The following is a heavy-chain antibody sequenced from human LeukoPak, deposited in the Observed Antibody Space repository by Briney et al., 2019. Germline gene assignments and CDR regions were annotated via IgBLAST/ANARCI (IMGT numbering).Heavy chain of an antibody. V-gene: IGHV3-74*01. Sequence: GGSLRLSCAASGFTFSNYWMHWVRQAPGKGLVWVSRISSDGSTTNYADSVKGRFTIARDNAKNTLYLQMNSQRAEDTAVYYCARELPFDYWGQGTLVTVSS. J-gene: IGHJ4*02. CDR1: GFTFSNYW. D-gene: IGHD1-26*01. CDR3: ARELPFDY. CDR2: ISSDGSTT.